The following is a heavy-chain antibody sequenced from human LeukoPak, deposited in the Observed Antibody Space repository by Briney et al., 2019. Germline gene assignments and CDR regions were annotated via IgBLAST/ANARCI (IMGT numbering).Heavy chain of an antibody. V-gene: IGHV3-53*01. J-gene: IGHJ4*02. Sequence: GGSLRLSCAASEFTVRSNYMSWVRQAPGKGLEWVSVIYSAGNTNYADSVKGRFTISRDNSKNTLYLQMNSLRAEDTAVYHCAARSGSYYGSAFDYWGQGTLVTVSS. CDR3: AARSGSYYGSAFDY. D-gene: IGHD1-26*01. CDR1: EFTVRSNY. CDR2: IYSAGNT.